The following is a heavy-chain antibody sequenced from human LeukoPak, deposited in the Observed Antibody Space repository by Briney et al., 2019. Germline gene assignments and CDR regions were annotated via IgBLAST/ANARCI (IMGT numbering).Heavy chain of an antibody. Sequence: GRSLRLSCAASGFTFSSYGMHWVRQAPGKGLEWVAVISYDGSNKYYADSVKGRFTISRGNSKNTLYLQMNSLRAEDTAVYYCAKDSSFVGDIVATTPLDYWGQGTLVTVSS. V-gene: IGHV3-30*18. J-gene: IGHJ4*02. CDR2: ISYDGSNK. CDR3: AKDSSFVGDIVATTPLDY. CDR1: GFTFSSYG. D-gene: IGHD5-12*01.